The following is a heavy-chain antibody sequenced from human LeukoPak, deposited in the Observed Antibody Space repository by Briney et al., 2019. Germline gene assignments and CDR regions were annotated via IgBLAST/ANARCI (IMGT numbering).Heavy chain of an antibody. CDR3: ARGGAVSGNNYFDY. J-gene: IGHJ4*02. D-gene: IGHD6-19*01. CDR1: RFTFSTHS. Sequence: GGSLRLSCAASRFTFSTHSMNWVRQAPGKGLEWVSSISSSNYIYYADSVKGRFTISRDNAKNSLYLQMNSLRAEDTAVYYCARGGAVSGNNYFDYWGQGTLVTVSS. V-gene: IGHV3-21*01. CDR2: ISSSNYI.